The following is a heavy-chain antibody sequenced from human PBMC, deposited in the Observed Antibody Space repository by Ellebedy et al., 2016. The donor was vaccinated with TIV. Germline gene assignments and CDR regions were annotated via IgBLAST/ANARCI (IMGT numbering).Heavy chain of an antibody. CDR3: ASGPNQDFFDY. Sequence: MPSEILSLTCSVSYDSISTYYWTWIRQPPGKGLEWIGYIYYSGSTKYNPSLKSRGTISLDTSKNELSLKLRSVTAADTAVYYCASGPNQDFFDYWGRGTLVTVSS. J-gene: IGHJ4*02. CDR2: IYYSGST. V-gene: IGHV4-59*01. D-gene: IGHD1-14*01. CDR1: YDSISTYY.